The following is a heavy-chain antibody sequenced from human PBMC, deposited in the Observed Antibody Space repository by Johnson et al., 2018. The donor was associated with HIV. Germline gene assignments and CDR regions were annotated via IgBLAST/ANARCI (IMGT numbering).Heavy chain of an antibody. J-gene: IGHJ3*02. V-gene: IGHV3-74*01. D-gene: IGHD6-13*01. Sequence: VQLVESGGGLVQPGGSLRLSCAASGLIFSRSWIHWVRQAPGKGLVWVSRTNSDGSTTNYADSVKGRFTISRDKAKNTVHLQMNSLRAEDTAVYYCAREGAAAGPTDAFDSWGQGTMVTVSS. CDR3: AREGAAAGPTDAFDS. CDR2: TNSDGSTT. CDR1: GLIFSRSW.